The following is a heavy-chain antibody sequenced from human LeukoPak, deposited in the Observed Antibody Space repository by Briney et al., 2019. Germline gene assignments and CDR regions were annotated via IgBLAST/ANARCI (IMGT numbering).Heavy chain of an antibody. CDR2: IYSAGTT. V-gene: IGHV3-66*01. CDR1: GFTVSNNY. Sequence: GGSLRLSCAASGFTVSNNYMSWVRQAPGKGLEWVSVIYSAGTTYYADSVRARFTISRDNSKNTLYLQMNSLRAEDTAVYYCARDPTGTTWGQGTLVTVSS. CDR3: ARDPTGTT. J-gene: IGHJ5*02. D-gene: IGHD2-8*01.